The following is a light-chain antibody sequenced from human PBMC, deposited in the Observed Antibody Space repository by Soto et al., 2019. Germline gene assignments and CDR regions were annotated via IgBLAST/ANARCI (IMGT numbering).Light chain of an antibody. CDR3: HQFGYSHRT. V-gene: IGKV3-20*01. Sequence: EIVLTQSPGTLSLSPGETATLSCRASQTVNSDYLAWFQQRPGQAPRLLIFATSRRATDIPDRFSGSGSGTDFTLAIRRVEPEDFAVYYCHQFGYSHRTFVKGTKVE. CDR2: ATS. CDR1: QTVNSDY. J-gene: IGKJ1*01.